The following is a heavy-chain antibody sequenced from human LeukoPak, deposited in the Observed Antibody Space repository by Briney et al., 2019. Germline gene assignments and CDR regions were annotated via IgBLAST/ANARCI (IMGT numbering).Heavy chain of an antibody. Sequence: SQTLSLTCTVSGGSISSGDYYWSWIRQPPGKGLEWIGYIYYSGSTYYNPSLKSRVTISVDTSKNQFSLKLSSVTAADTAVYYCARDGFKNIVATTPDYWGQGTLVTVSS. D-gene: IGHD5-12*01. V-gene: IGHV4-30-4*08. J-gene: IGHJ4*02. CDR1: GGSISSGDYY. CDR3: ARDGFKNIVATTPDY. CDR2: IYYSGST.